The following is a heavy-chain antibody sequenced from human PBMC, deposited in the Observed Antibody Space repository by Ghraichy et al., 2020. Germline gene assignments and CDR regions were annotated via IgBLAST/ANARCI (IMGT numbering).Heavy chain of an antibody. Sequence: SETLSLTCTVSGASISTSDYYWGWIRQPPGKGLEWLGSVYYTGSTYYNPSLKSRGTTSIDTSRNQFSLNLNFVTAADAAVYFCVGLFRAGAVIHYWGQGTLITVSS. V-gene: IGHV4-39*01. CDR1: GASISTSDYY. J-gene: IGHJ4*02. CDR2: VYYTGST. D-gene: IGHD3-10*01. CDR3: VGLFRAGAVIHY.